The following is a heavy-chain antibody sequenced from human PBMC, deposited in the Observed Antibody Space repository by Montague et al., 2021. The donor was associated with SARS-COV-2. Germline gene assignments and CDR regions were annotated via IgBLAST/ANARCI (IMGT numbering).Heavy chain of an antibody. D-gene: IGHD3-10*01. J-gene: IGHJ6*02. CDR3: ARGDIVLQGVTKGMDV. Sequence: SETLSLTCSVSGYSISSGYYWGWIRQPPGKGLEWVGCISYIGKTYYSPSLKSRLTISLDSSKNQFPLQARSATAADTAVYYCARGDIVLQGVTKGMDVWGQGTTVTVSS. CDR2: ISYIGKT. V-gene: IGHV4-38-2*02. CDR1: GYSISSGYY.